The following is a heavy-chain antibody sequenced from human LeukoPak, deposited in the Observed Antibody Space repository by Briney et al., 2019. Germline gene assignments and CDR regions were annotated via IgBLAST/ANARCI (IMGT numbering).Heavy chain of an antibody. J-gene: IGHJ5*02. CDR2: IYTSGST. D-gene: IGHD3-10*01. CDR3: ARLRFGELSWFDP. V-gene: IGHV4-61*02. Sequence: SETLSLTCTVSGASISSGSHYWSWIRQPAGRGLEWIGRIYTSGSTNYNPSLKSRVTISVDTSKNQFSLKLSSVTAADTAVYYCARLRFGELSWFDPWGQGTLVTVSS. CDR1: GASISSGSHY.